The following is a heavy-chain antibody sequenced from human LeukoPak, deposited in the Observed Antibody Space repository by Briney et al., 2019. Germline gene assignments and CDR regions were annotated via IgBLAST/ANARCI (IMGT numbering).Heavy chain of an antibody. J-gene: IGHJ4*02. CDR3: ARVCTIFGVVIMDYFDY. Sequence: GGSLKLSCAASGFTFSSYWMSWVRQAPGKGLEWVANIKQDGSEKYYVDSVKGRFTISRDNAKNSLYLQMTSLRAEDTAVYYCARVCTIFGVVIMDYFDYWGQGTLVTVSS. D-gene: IGHD3-3*01. CDR1: GFTFSSYW. CDR2: IKQDGSEK. V-gene: IGHV3-7*01.